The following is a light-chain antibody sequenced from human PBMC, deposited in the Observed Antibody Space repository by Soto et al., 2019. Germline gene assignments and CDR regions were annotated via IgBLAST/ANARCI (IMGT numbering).Light chain of an antibody. CDR2: GAS. J-gene: IGKJ5*01. V-gene: IGKV3-20*01. CDR3: QQYGGAPPIS. CDR1: QSVSSRH. Sequence: ESVLTQTPGTLSLSPGERATLSCRASQSVSSRHLAWYQQKPGQAPRLIIYGASNRASGISDKFSGGWAGTQFNLTISRMAPKDFAVYYCQQYGGAPPISFGQGTRLDIK.